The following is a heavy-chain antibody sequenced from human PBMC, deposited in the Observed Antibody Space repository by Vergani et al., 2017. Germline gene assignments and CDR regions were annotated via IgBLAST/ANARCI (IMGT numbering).Heavy chain of an antibody. CDR2: ISWDGGST. Sequence: EVQLVESGGVVVQPGGSLRLSCAASGFTFDDYTMHWVRQAPGKGLEWVSLISWDGGSTYYVDSVKGRFTISRDNSKNSLYLQMNSLRTEDTALYSCAKEGLGATTPSLDYWGQGTLVTVSS. J-gene: IGHJ4*02. D-gene: IGHD5-12*01. CDR1: GFTFDDYT. V-gene: IGHV3-43*01. CDR3: AKEGLGATTPSLDY.